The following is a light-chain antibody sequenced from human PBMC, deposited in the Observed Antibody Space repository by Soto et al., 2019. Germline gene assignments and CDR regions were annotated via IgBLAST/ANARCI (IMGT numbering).Light chain of an antibody. V-gene: IGKV3-20*01. J-gene: IGKJ4*01. CDR1: QSVSSSY. CDR2: DAS. Sequence: EIVWTQSPVTLSFSRGERATLSCRASQSVSSSYLAWYQKRPGQAPRLLMCDASSRATGIPDRFSGSGSGTDFTLTISSLEPEDFAVYYCQHYGNSHLTFGGGTKVDIK. CDR3: QHYGNSHLT.